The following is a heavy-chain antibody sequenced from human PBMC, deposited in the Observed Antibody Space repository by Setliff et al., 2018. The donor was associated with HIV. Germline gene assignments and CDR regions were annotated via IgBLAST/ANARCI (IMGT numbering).Heavy chain of an antibody. V-gene: IGHV1-69*11. J-gene: IGHJ6*02. CDR3: ARPAVLISTDYYYYMDV. Sequence: SVKVSCKASGGTFSSYSITWVRQAPGQGLEWMGTINPSGGSTTYAQKFQGRVTITADESTNTAYMELSSLRSEDTAIYYCARPAVLISTDYYYYMDVWGQGTTVTVSS. CDR2: INPSGGST. D-gene: IGHD6-19*01. CDR1: GGTFSSYS.